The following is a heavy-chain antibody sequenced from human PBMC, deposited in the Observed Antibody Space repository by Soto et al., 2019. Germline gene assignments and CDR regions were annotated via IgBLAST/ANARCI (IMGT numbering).Heavy chain of an antibody. V-gene: IGHV3-23*01. Sequence: GGSLRLSCAASGFTFSSYAMSWVRQAPGKGLEWVSAISGSGGSTYYADSVKGRFTISRDNSKNTLYLQMNSLRAEDTAVYYCAPSTRGATTSNWFDPWGQGTLVTVYS. CDR2: ISGSGGST. CDR1: GFTFSSYA. CDR3: APSTRGATTSNWFDP. D-gene: IGHD1-26*01. J-gene: IGHJ5*02.